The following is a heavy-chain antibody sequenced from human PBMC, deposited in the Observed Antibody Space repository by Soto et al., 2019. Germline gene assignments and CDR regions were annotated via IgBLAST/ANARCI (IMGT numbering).Heavy chain of an antibody. CDR3: AKDPAPYSNFANWFDP. Sequence: GGSLRLSCAASGFTFSSFAMNWVRQAPGEGLEWVSFISGSDGTYYADSVKGRFTISRDNSKNTLYLQMNSLRAEDTAVYYCAKDPAPYSNFANWFDPWGQGTQVTVSS. CDR1: GFTFSSFA. V-gene: IGHV3-23*01. D-gene: IGHD4-4*01. CDR2: ISGSDGT. J-gene: IGHJ5*02.